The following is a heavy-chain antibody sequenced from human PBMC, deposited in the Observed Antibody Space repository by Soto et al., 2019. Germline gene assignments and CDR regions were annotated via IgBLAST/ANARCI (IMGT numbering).Heavy chain of an antibody. CDR3: ARVGLNVFRAANDSYNWFEP. D-gene: IGHD6-25*01. CDR1: GFTFSHYA. V-gene: IGHV3-30*04. J-gene: IGHJ5*02. CDR2: ISYHGNTE. Sequence: LRLSCTASGFTFSHYALHWLRQTPGKGLEWVAYISYHGNTEKYADSVKGRFTISRDNYKKEVYLQMNSLRIEDTAVYYCARVGLNVFRAANDSYNWFEPWGQGTLVTVSS.